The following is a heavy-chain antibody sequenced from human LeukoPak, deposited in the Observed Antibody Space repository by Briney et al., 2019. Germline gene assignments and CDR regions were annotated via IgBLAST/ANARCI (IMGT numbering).Heavy chain of an antibody. J-gene: IGHJ2*01. CDR2: MNPNSGNT. CDR1: GYTFTSYD. Sequence: ASVKVSCKASGYTFTSYDINWVRQATGQGLEWMGWMNPNSGNTGYAQKFQGRVTMTRNTSISTAYMELSSLRSEDTAVYYCARVTADGSGSYSLYYWYFDLWGRGTLVTVSS. CDR3: ARVTADGSGSYSLYYWYFDL. V-gene: IGHV1-8*01. D-gene: IGHD3-10*01.